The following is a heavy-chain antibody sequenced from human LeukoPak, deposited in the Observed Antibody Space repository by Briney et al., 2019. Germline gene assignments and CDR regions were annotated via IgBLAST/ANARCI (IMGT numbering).Heavy chain of an antibody. CDR1: GYTFSNAW. CDR2: IKSILDGGTT. V-gene: IGHV3-15*01. D-gene: IGHD1-1*01. CDR3: TTTTYSAN. Sequence: GGSLRLSCAASGYTFSNAWMNWVRQAPGKGLEWVGRIKSILDGGTTDYAAPVKGRFAISRDDSEDTLYLQMNSLKTEDTAVYYCTTTTYSANWGQGTLVTVSS. J-gene: IGHJ4*02.